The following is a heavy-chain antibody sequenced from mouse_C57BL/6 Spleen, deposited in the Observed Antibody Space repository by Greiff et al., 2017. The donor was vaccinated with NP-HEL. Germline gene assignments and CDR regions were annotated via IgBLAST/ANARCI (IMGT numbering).Heavy chain of an antibody. V-gene: IGHV1-55*01. CDR2: IYPGSGST. CDR1: GYTFTSYC. CDR3: ARSDDGYYEFAY. D-gene: IGHD2-3*01. Sequence: QVQLQQPGAELVKPGASVKMSCKASGYTFTSYCITWVKQRPGQGLEWIGDIYPGSGSTNYNEKFKSKATLTVDTSSSTAYMQLSSLTSEDSAVYYCARSDDGYYEFAYWGQGTLVTVSA. J-gene: IGHJ3*01.